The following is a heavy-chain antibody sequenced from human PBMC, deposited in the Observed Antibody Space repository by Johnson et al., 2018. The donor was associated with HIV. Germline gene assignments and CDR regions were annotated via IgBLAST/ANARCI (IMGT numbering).Heavy chain of an antibody. CDR3: ARFLAGTAMVGDAFDI. Sequence: VQLVESGGGVVRPGGSLRLSCAASGFTFDDYGMSWVRQAPGKGLEWVSGINWNGGSPGSADSVKGRFTISRDNAKKSLYLQMNSLRAEDTALYYCARFLAGTAMVGDAFDIWGQGTMVTVSS. CDR2: INWNGGSP. J-gene: IGHJ3*02. CDR1: GFTFDDYG. V-gene: IGHV3-20*04. D-gene: IGHD6-19*01.